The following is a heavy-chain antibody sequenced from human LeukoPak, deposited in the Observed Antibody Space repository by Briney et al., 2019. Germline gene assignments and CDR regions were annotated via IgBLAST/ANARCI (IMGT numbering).Heavy chain of an antibody. CDR1: GYTFTGYY. D-gene: IGHD1-1*01. V-gene: IGHV1-18*04. Sequence: GASVKVSCKASGYTFTGYYMHWVRQAPGQGLEWMGWISAYNGNTNYAQKLQGRVTMTTDTSTSTAYMELRSLRSDDTAVYYCAKSGRDWNDDYFDYWGQGTLVTVSS. CDR2: ISAYNGNT. CDR3: AKSGRDWNDDYFDY. J-gene: IGHJ4*02.